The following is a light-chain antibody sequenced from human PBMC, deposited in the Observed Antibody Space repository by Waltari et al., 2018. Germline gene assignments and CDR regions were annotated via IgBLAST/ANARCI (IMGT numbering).Light chain of an antibody. Sequence: QSALTQPASVSGSPGQSITISCTGTSSNVGNYKRVSWYHQHPGKAPKLMIYAVSKRPSGVSDRFSGSKSGDIASLTIAGLQPEDEAEYFCSSYAGSSKGVFGGGTKVTVL. J-gene: IGLJ2*01. CDR3: SSYAGSSKGV. CDR1: SSNVGNYKR. CDR2: AVS. V-gene: IGLV2-23*02.